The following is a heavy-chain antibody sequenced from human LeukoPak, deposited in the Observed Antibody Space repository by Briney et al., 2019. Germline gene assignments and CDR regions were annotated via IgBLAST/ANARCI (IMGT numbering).Heavy chain of an antibody. CDR2: IRSKTDGGTT. CDR1: GFTFSSYA. V-gene: IGHV3-15*01. D-gene: IGHD3-10*01. Sequence: PGGSLRLSCAASGFTFSSYAMSWVRQAPGKGLEWVGRIRSKTDGGTTDYAAPVKGRFTISRDDSKNTLYLQMNSLKTEDTAVYYCTTFGIPSLAMVRGVWGFYYYGMDVWGQGTTVTVSS. J-gene: IGHJ6*02. CDR3: TTFGIPSLAMVRGVWGFYYYGMDV.